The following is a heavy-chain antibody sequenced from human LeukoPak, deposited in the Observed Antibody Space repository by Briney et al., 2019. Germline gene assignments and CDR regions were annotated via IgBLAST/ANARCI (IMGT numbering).Heavy chain of an antibody. V-gene: IGHV3-23*01. D-gene: IGHD6-19*01. CDR1: GFTFNSYA. Sequence: GGSLRLSCAASGFTFNSYAMYWVRQAPGKGLEWVSGIFGSGGSGHYADSVKGRFTISRDNSKNTVYLQMDSLRVEDTAVYYCGKTTTGYSSGRYPGWPVDYWGQGTLVTVSS. J-gene: IGHJ4*02. CDR3: GKTTTGYSSGRYPGWPVDY. CDR2: IFGSGGSG.